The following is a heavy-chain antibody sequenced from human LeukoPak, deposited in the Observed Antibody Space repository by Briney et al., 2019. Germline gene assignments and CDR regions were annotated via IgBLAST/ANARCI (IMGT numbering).Heavy chain of an antibody. V-gene: IGHV3-48*04. CDR2: ISSSGSTI. D-gene: IGHD2-21*02. CDR3: ARAKIASTVIYYYMDV. Sequence: PGGSLRLSCAASGFTFSSYGMNWVRQAPGKGLEWVSYISSSGSTIYYADSVKGRFTISRDNAKNSLYLQMNSLRAEDTAVYYCARAKIASTVIYYYMDVWGKGTTVTVSS. J-gene: IGHJ6*03. CDR1: GFTFSSYG.